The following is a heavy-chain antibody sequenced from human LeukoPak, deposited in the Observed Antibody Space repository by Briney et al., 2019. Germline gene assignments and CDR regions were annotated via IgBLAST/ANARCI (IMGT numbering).Heavy chain of an antibody. CDR3: AREGEDIVDV. CDR1: GGSISSGGYY. CDR2: IYYSGST. J-gene: IGHJ6*04. D-gene: IGHD2-15*01. V-gene: IGHV4-31*03. Sequence: PSQTLSLTCTVSGGSISSGGYYWSWIRQHPGKGLEWIGYIYYSGSTYYNPSLKSRVTISVDTSKNQFSLKLSSVTAADTAVCYCAREGEDIVDVWGKGTTVTVSS.